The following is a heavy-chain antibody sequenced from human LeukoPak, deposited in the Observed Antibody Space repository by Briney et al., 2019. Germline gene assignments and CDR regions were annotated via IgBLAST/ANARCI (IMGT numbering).Heavy chain of an antibody. Sequence: PSESLSLTCTVSGGSISSSSYYWGWIRQPPGKGLEWIGSIYYSGSTNYNPSLKSRVTISVDTSKNQFSLKLSSVTAADTAVYYCARVQSGSYYHFDYWGQGTLVTVSS. CDR2: IYYSGST. CDR3: ARVQSGSYYHFDY. D-gene: IGHD1-26*01. V-gene: IGHV4-39*07. CDR1: GGSISSSSYY. J-gene: IGHJ4*02.